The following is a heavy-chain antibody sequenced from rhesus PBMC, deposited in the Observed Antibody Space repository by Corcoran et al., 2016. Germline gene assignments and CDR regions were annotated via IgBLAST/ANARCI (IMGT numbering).Heavy chain of an antibody. J-gene: IGHJ5-1*01. CDR3: ARDRYGGFDV. D-gene: IGHD5-36*01. CDR2: VYPKGGEA. CDR1: GYTFTDHY. Sequence: EVQLVQSGAEVKKPGASVKISCTASGYTFTDHYLNWVRQAPGTGLEGGGRVYPKGGEANNAQKFQDRVNNNADNSTDTAYMELSSLRAEDTAVYYCARDRYGGFDVWGPGVLVTVSS. V-gene: IGHV1-111*02.